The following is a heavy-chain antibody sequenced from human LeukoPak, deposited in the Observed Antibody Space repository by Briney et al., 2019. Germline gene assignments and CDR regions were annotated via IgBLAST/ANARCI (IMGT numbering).Heavy chain of an antibody. CDR2: IYHSGST. CDR3: ARGPELLWFGELPYYYYYMDV. V-gene: IGHV4-38-2*02. D-gene: IGHD3-10*01. J-gene: IGHJ6*03. Sequence: SETLSLTCTVSGYSISSGYYWGWIRQPPGQGLEWIGSIYHSGSTYYNPSLKSRVTISVDTSKNQFSLKLSSVTAADTAVYYCARGPELLWFGELPYYYYYMDVWGKGTTVTVSS. CDR1: GYSISSGYY.